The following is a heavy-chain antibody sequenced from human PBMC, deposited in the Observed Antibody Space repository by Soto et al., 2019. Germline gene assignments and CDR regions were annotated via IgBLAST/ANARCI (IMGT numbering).Heavy chain of an antibody. D-gene: IGHD7-27*01. J-gene: IGHJ4*02. Sequence: EVQLLESGGGLVQPGGSLRLSCAASGFTFGNYAFSWVRQAPGKGLEWVSVISGGGDATYYPDSVKGRFTTSRDNSKNTVYLQMNSLRAEDTAVYYCAKKSLGSIPLPALYYFDYWGQGTLVTVSS. CDR2: ISGGGDAT. V-gene: IGHV3-23*01. CDR3: AKKSLGSIPLPALYYFDY. CDR1: GFTFGNYA.